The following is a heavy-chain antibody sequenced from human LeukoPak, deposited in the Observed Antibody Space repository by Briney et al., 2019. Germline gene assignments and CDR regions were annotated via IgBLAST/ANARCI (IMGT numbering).Heavy chain of an antibody. V-gene: IGHV4-39*07. D-gene: IGHD6-13*01. CDR1: GGSISSSSYY. J-gene: IGHJ4*02. CDR2: IYYSGST. CDR3: ARPAWGLAAAGDY. Sequence: SETLSLTCAVSGGSISSSSYYWAWIRQPPGKGLEWIGSIYYSGSTYYHPSLKSRVTISVDTSKNQFFLRLSSVTAADTAVYYCARPAWGLAAAGDYWGQGTLVTVSS.